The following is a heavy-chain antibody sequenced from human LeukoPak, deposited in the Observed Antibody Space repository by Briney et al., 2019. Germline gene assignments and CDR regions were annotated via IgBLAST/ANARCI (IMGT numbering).Heavy chain of an antibody. J-gene: IGHJ4*02. CDR3: ARASHWNQLHYFDY. V-gene: IGHV4-4*07. Sequence: SETLSLTCTVSGGSISSYWWNWIRQPAGKGLEWIGRVYTSGSTTYNPSLRSRVTMSVDTSKNQLSLQLSSVTAADTAVYYCARASHWNQLHYFDYWGQGTLVTVSS. D-gene: IGHD1-1*01. CDR1: GGSISSYW. CDR2: VYTSGST.